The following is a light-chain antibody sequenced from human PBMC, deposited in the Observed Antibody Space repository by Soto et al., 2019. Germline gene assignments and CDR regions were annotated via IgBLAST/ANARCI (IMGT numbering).Light chain of an antibody. CDR3: QQYASSPFT. V-gene: IGKV3-20*01. J-gene: IGKJ4*01. Sequence: EIVLTQCPGTLSLSPGERATLSCRASQSVRSSNFAWYQQKPGQSPRLLIYGASSRATGIPDRFSGSGSRTDFTLTISRLEPEDFAVYYCQQYASSPFTFGGGTKVDIK. CDR2: GAS. CDR1: QSVRSSN.